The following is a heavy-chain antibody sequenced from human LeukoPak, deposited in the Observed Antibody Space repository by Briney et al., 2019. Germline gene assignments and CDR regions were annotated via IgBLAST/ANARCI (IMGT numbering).Heavy chain of an antibody. V-gene: IGHV3-48*03. Sequence: LSLTCAVSGGSISSRNWWNWVRQAPGKGLEWVSYISSSSGSTIYYADSVKGRFTISRDNAKNSLSLQMNSLRAEDTAVYYCARDGWVDYWGQGTLVTVSS. CDR3: ARDGWVDY. CDR2: ISSSSGSTI. CDR1: GGSISSRN. J-gene: IGHJ4*02. D-gene: IGHD1-26*01.